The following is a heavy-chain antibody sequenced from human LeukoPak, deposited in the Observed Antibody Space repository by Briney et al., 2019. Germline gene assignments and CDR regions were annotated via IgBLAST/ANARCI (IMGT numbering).Heavy chain of an antibody. V-gene: IGHV3-23*01. CDR1: GFTFSSYA. CDR3: AKGRGIWFGESLDAFDI. Sequence: GGSLRLSCAASGFTFSSYAMSWVRQAPGKGLEWVSAISGSGGSTYYADSVKGRFTISRDNSKNTLYLQMNSLRAEDTAVYYCAKGRGIWFGESLDAFDIWGQGTMVTVSS. J-gene: IGHJ3*02. CDR2: ISGSGGST. D-gene: IGHD3-10*01.